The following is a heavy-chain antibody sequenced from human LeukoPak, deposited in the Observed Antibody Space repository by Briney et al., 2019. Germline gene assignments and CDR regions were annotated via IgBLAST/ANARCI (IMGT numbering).Heavy chain of an antibody. D-gene: IGHD3-22*01. J-gene: IGHJ3*02. Sequence: PSETLSLTCTVSGGSISSYYWSWIRQPPGKGLEWIGYIYYSGSTNYNPSLKSRVTISVDTSKNQFSLKLSSVTAADTAVYYCARDRSSAPRDAFDIWGQGTMVTVSS. CDR3: ARDRSSAPRDAFDI. CDR2: IYYSGST. V-gene: IGHV4-59*01. CDR1: GGSISSYY.